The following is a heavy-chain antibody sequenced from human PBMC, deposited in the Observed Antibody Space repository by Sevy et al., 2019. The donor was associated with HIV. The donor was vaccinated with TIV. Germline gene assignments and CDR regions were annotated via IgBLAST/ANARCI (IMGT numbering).Heavy chain of an antibody. V-gene: IGHV3-7*01. CDR1: GFTFSSYW. D-gene: IGHD3-22*01. Sequence: GGSLRLSCAASGFTFSSYWMTWVRQAPGKGLEWVANIKQDVSEKYYAGSVKGRFTMSRDNARNSLYLKMEGLRAVDTAVNYCARAQQVTMLVVIGGLYFDFWGQGTLVTVSS. J-gene: IGHJ4*02. CDR3: ARAQQVTMLVVIGGLYFDF. CDR2: IKQDVSEK.